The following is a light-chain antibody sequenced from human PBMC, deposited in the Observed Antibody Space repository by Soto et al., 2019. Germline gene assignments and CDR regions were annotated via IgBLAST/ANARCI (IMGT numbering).Light chain of an antibody. J-gene: IGKJ4*01. V-gene: IGKV3-11*01. CDR3: QQLSNWPSN. CDR1: QSVSSY. Sequence: EIVLTQSPATLSLSPGDRAALSCRASQSVSSYLAWYQQKPGQAPRLLIYDASKRAAGIPARFSGSGSGTDFILTIISLVAEDFSVYFCQQLSNWPSNFGGGTKVEI. CDR2: DAS.